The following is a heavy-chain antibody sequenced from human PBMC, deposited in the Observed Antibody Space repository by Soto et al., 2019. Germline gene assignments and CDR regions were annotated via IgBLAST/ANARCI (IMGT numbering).Heavy chain of an antibody. CDR3: ARDRVSLAMFGVPVGVFKN. D-gene: IGHD3-3*01. J-gene: IGHJ4*02. CDR2: INAGSGYA. Sequence: ASVKVSCKASGYTFTTFAMHWVRQAPGQRPEWLGWINAGSGYAKYSQNFQDRVTISSDTSASTAYMELSSLRSGDTAIYYCARDRVSLAMFGVPVGVFKNWGQGTLVTVSS. CDR1: GYTFTTFA. V-gene: IGHV1-3*01.